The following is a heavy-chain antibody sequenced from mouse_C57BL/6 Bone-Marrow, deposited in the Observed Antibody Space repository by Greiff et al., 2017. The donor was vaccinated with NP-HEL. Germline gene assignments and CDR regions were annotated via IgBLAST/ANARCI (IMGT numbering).Heavy chain of an antibody. V-gene: IGHV1-64*01. D-gene: IGHD3-1*01. Sequence: QVQLQQPGAELVKPGASVKLSCKASGYTFTSYWMHWVKQRPGQGLEWIGMIHPNSGSTYYNEKFKGKATLTVDKSSSTAYMLLSSLTSEDSAVYFCARRAAFDYWGQGTTLTVSS. CDR3: ARRAAFDY. CDR1: GYTFTSYW. J-gene: IGHJ2*01. CDR2: IHPNSGST.